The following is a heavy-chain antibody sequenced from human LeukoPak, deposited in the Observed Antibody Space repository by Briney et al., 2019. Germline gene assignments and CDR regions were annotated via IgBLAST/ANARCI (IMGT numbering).Heavy chain of an antibody. CDR3: ARGRSDYRGGRLFDP. CDR1: GYTFTGYY. V-gene: IGHV1-18*04. D-gene: IGHD5-12*01. CDR2: ISAYNGNT. J-gene: IGHJ5*02. Sequence: ASVKVSCKASGYTFTGYYMHWVRQAPGQGLEWMGWISAYNGNTNYAQKLQGRVTMTTDTSTSTAYMELRSLRSDDTAVYYCARGRSDYRGGRLFDPWGQGTLVTVSS.